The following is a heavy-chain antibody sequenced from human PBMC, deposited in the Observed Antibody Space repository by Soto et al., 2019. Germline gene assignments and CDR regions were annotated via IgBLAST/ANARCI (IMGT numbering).Heavy chain of an antibody. V-gene: IGHV1-69*01. CDR2: IIPIFGTA. CDR3: ARGWGYDSNDYYYAY. D-gene: IGHD3-22*01. CDR1: GGTFSRHA. Sequence: QVQLVQSGAEVRKPGSSVKVSCKASGGTFSRHAISWVRQAPGQGLEWMGGIIPIFGTANHAQKFQGRVTIMADESTSTVYVELSSLRSEDTAMYYCARGWGYDSNDYYYAYWGQGTLVIVSS. J-gene: IGHJ4*02.